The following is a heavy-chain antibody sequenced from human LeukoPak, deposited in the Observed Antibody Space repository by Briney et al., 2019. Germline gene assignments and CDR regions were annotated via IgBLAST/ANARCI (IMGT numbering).Heavy chain of an antibody. CDR2: ISGSGGRT. Sequence: GGSLRLSCPASVFTFSSYAMSWVRQAPGKGLEWVSAISGSGGRTYYADSVKGRFTISRDNSKNTLYLQMNSLRAEDTAVYYCAKDPNFRGILTGSSDYFDYWGQGTLVTVSS. CDR1: VFTFSSYA. V-gene: IGHV3-23*01. J-gene: IGHJ4*02. D-gene: IGHD3-9*01. CDR3: AKDPNFRGILTGSSDYFDY.